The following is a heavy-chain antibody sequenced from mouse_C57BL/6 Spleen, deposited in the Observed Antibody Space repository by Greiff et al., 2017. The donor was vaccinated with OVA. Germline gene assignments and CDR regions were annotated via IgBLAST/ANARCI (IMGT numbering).Heavy chain of an antibody. D-gene: IGHD1-1*01. V-gene: IGHV1-55*01. J-gene: IGHJ4*01. CDR2: IYPGSGST. CDR1: GYTFTSYW. CDR3: ARDYNYYGSRYYAMDY. Sequence: VQLVESGAELVKPGASVKMSCKASGYTFTSYWITWVKQRPGQGLEWIGDIYPGSGSTNYNEKFKSKATLTVDTSSSTAYMQLSSLTSEDSAVYYCARDYNYYGSRYYAMDYWGQGTSVTVSS.